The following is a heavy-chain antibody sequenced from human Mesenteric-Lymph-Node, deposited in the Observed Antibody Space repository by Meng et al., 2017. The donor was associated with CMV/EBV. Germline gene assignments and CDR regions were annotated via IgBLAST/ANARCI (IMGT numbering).Heavy chain of an antibody. CDR3: ARDNVNPEGFDP. V-gene: IGHV1-2*06. CDR1: GYTFTDFY. CDR2: INPNSGVS. D-gene: IGHD2/OR15-2a*01. J-gene: IGHJ5*02. Sequence: QVQLGQSRAEVGHPGHSVMVSCKSSGYTFTDFYIHWVRQAPGQGLEWMGRINPNSGVSNSAQNFQGRVTMTRDTSISTAYMELGRLTSDDTAVYYCARDNVNPEGFDPWGQGTLVTVSS.